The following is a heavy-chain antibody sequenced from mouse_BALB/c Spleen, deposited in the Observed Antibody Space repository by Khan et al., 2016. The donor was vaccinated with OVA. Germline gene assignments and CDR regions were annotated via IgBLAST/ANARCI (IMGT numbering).Heavy chain of an antibody. V-gene: IGHV5-17*02. CDR3: TKSFYFMYYFDQ. Sequence: EVQLVESGGGLVQPGGFRKLSCVAPGFTLSNFGMHWVRQAPEKGLEWVAYISGDSSTIYYTDTVKGRFTISRDNPKKTLFLKLICIGSDNMTMYYCTKSFYFMYYFDQWGQGTTLTVSS. CDR2: ISGDSSTI. CDR1: GFTLSNFG. D-gene: IGHD1-1*01. J-gene: IGHJ2*01.